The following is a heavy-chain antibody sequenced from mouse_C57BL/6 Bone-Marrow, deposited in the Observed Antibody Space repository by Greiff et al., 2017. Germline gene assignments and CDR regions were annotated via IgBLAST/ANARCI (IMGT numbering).Heavy chain of an antibody. D-gene: IGHD1-1*01. J-gene: IGHJ3*01. CDR2: ISNGGGCT. Sequence: EVKVEESGGGLVQPGGSLKLSCAASGFTFSDYYMSWVRQTPEKRLEWVAYISNGGGCTYYPDNVKGRFTISRDNAKNTLYLQMSRLKSEDTALYYCARGVGDEAWFAYWGQGTLVTVSA. V-gene: IGHV5-12*01. CDR3: ARGVGDEAWFAY. CDR1: GFTFSDYY.